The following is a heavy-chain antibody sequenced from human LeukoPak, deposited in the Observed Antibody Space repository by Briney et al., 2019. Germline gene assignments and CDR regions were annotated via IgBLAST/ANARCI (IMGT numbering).Heavy chain of an antibody. CDR1: GGSISSSSSY. Sequence: PSETLSLTCTVPGGSISSSSSYWGWIRQPPGKGLEWIGSLHYGGSTYCNPSLKSRVTISVDTSKNQFSLKLASVTAADTAVYYCVRKSGIAAAYSHLYFGSWGRGTLVTVSS. J-gene: IGHJ4*02. D-gene: IGHD6-13*01. V-gene: IGHV4-39*07. CDR3: VRKSGIAAAYSHLYFGS. CDR2: LHYGGST.